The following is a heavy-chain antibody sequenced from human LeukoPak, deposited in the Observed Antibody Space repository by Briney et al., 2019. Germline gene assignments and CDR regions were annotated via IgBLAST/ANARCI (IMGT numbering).Heavy chain of an antibody. CDR1: GGTFSSYA. CDR2: IIPVIDTT. D-gene: IGHD3-10*01. J-gene: IGHJ5*02. Sequence: GASVKLSCTASGGTFSSYAISWVRQPPGQGLEWMGGIIPVIDTTNYAQKFKGRVTFTADESTSTAYMELSSLRSEDTAVYYCARDLYYYGSGTYDNWFDPRGRGTPGTVSS. V-gene: IGHV1-69*13. CDR3: ARDLYYYGSGTYDNWFDP.